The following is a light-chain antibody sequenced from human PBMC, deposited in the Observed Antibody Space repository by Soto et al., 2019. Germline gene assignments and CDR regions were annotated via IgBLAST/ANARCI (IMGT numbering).Light chain of an antibody. CDR3: QQYYKWPPWT. Sequence: EIVMTQSPATLSVSPGERVSLSCRASQSIGSELAWYQQKHGQAPRLLFYGASTRATGFPARFSGSGSGTEFNLTLSRLESEDFAVYYCQQYYKWPPWTFGQGTRVEIK. CDR2: GAS. V-gene: IGKV3-15*01. J-gene: IGKJ1*01. CDR1: QSIGSE.